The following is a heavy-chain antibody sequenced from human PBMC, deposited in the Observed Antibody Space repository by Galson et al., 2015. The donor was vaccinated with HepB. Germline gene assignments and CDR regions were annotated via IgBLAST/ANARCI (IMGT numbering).Heavy chain of an antibody. J-gene: IGHJ4*02. D-gene: IGHD6-19*01. V-gene: IGHV5-51*01. CDR3: ARQFLSSGWYGGFDY. CDR2: IYPGDSDT. Sequence: QSGAEVKKPGESLKISCKGSGYSFTSYWIGWVRQMPGKGLEWMGIIYPGDSDTRYSPSFQGQVTISADKSISTAYLQWSSLKASDTAMYYCARQFLSSGWYGGFDYWGQGTLVTVSS. CDR1: GYSFTSYW.